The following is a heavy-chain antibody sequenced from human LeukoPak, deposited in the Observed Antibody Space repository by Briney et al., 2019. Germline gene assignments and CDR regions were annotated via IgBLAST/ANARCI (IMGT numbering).Heavy chain of an antibody. CDR3: AKWPEGAMDYFDY. CDR1: GFSFSSYA. Sequence: GGSLRLSCAASGFSFSSYAMTWARRAPVKGLEWVSAISGDGTRTYYADSVKGRFTISRDNSKNTLYLEMSSLRVEDTAIYYCAKWPEGAMDYFDYWGQGTLVTVSS. J-gene: IGHJ4*02. V-gene: IGHV3-23*01. CDR2: ISGDGTRT. D-gene: IGHD3-16*01.